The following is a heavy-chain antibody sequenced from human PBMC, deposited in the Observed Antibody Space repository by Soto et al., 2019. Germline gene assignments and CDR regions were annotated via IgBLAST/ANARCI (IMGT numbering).Heavy chain of an antibody. CDR1: GGSVSSGSYY. V-gene: IGHV4-61*01. CDR2: IYYSGST. CDR3: ARGYIVLVAAATPSYYYYGMGG. D-gene: IGHD2-2*01. Sequence: SETLSLTCTVSGGSVSSGSYYWSWIRQPPGKGLEWIGYIYYSGSTNYNPSLKSRVTISVDTSKNQFSLKLSSVTAADTAVYYCARGYIVLVAAATPSYYYYGMGGWGQGTRGTV. J-gene: IGHJ6*02.